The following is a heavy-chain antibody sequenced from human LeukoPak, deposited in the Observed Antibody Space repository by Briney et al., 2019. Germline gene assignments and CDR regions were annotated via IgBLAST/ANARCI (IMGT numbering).Heavy chain of an antibody. J-gene: IGHJ3*02. V-gene: IGHV4-4*09. D-gene: IGHD3-22*01. CDR2: IYASGST. Sequence: SETLSLTCTVSGGSISSYFWTWIRQPPGKGLEWIGYIYASGSTNYNPSLKSRVTISLDTSKTQFSLKLSSVTAADTAVYYCARIVYYDSSGYGNAFDIWGQGTMVTVSS. CDR3: ARIVYYDSSGYGNAFDI. CDR1: GGSISSYF.